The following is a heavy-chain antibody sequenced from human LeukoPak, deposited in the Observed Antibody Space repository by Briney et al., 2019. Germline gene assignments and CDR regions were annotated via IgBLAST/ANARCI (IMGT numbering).Heavy chain of an antibody. J-gene: IGHJ4*02. V-gene: IGHV3-7*03. CDR1: GFTFSSYW. D-gene: IGHD1-26*01. CDR2: IKQDGSEK. CDR3: ARVVYSGSYHVGESDY. Sequence: GGSLRLSCAASGFTFSSYWMSWVRQAPGKGLEWVANIKQDGSEKYYVDSVKGRFTISRDNYKNTLYLQMNSLRAEDTAVCYCARVVYSGSYHVGESDYWGQGTLVTVSS.